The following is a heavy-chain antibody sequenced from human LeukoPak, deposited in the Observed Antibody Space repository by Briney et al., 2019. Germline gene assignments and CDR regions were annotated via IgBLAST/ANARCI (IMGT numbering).Heavy chain of an antibody. CDR2: TYYSGST. CDR1: GGSMSGYY. D-gene: IGHD4-17*01. CDR3: ARHKSDSGDYHAL. Sequence: PSETLSLTCTVSGGSMSGYYWSWIRQPPGKGLEWIGYTYYSGSTNYNPSLKRRVTISEDRSMNQFSLKLSSVTAADTAVYYCARHKSDSGDYHALGGQGTLVTVSS. J-gene: IGHJ4*02. V-gene: IGHV4-59*08.